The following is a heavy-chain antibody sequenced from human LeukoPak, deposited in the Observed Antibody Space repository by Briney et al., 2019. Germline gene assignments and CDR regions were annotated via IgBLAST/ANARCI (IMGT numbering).Heavy chain of an antibody. D-gene: IGHD3-10*01. J-gene: IGHJ5*02. CDR2: INPSGDST. Sequence: ASVKVSCKASGYTFTNYYMHWVRQAPGQGLEWMGTINPSGDSTSYAQKFQGRVTMTRDTSTRTLYTELSSLRSEDTAVYYCARAGREDYYGSGSYGLTTNWFDPWGQGTLVTVSS. CDR1: GYTFTNYY. V-gene: IGHV1-46*01. CDR3: ARAGREDYYGSGSYGLTTNWFDP.